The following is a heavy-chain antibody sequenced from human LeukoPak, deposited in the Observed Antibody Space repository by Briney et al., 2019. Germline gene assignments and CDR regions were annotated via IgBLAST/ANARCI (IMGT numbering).Heavy chain of an antibody. V-gene: IGHV4-59*08. D-gene: IGHD2-15*01. CDR1: GGSISSYY. Sequence: PSETLSLTCTVSGGSISSYYWSWIRQPPGKGLEWIGYIYYSGSTNYNPSLKSRVTISVDMSKNQFSLKLSSVTAADTAVYYCARRDIRGSRNDAFDIWGQGTMVTVSS. CDR3: ARRDIRGSRNDAFDI. J-gene: IGHJ3*02. CDR2: IYYSGST.